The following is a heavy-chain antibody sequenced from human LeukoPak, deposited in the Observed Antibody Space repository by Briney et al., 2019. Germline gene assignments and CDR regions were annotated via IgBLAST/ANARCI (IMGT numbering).Heavy chain of an antibody. D-gene: IGHD3-9*01. CDR2: MNPNSGNT. V-gene: IGHV1-8*01. Sequence: ASVKVSCKASGYTFTSYDINWVRQATGQGLEWMGWMNPNSGNTGYAQKFQGRVTMTRNTSISTGYMELSSLRSEDTAVYYCARGYYDILTKYYYYMDVWAKGPRSPSP. CDR3: ARGYYDILTKYYYYMDV. J-gene: IGHJ6*03. CDR1: GYTFTSYD.